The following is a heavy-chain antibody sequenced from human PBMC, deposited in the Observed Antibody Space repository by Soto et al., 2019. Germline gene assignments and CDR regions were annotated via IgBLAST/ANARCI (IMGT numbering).Heavy chain of an antibody. V-gene: IGHV4-31*03. D-gene: IGHD2-15*01. J-gene: IGHJ4*02. Sequence: QVQLQESGPGLVKPSQTLSLTCTVSGGSISSGGYYWSWIRQHPGKGLEWIGYIYYSGRTYYNPSLKSRVTISVDTSKNQFSLKLSSVTAADTAVYYCAGSLGYCSGGSCYSSSYYFDYWGQGTLVTVSS. CDR2: IYYSGRT. CDR1: GGSISSGGYY. CDR3: AGSLGYCSGGSCYSSSYYFDY.